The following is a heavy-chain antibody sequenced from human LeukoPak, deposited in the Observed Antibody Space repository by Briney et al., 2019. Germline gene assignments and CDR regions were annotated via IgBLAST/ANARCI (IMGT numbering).Heavy chain of an antibody. CDR1: GFTFDDYA. V-gene: IGHV3-9*03. CDR2: ISWNSGSI. Sequence: GRSLRLSCAASGFTFDDYAMHWVRQAPGKGLEWVSGISWNSGSIGYADSVKGRFTISRDNAKNSLYLQMNSLRAEDVALYYCAKDSSSFDAFDIWGQGTMVTVSS. CDR3: AKDSSSFDAFDI. J-gene: IGHJ3*02.